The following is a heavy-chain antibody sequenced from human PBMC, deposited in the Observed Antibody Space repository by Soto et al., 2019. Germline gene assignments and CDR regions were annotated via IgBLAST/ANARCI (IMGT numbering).Heavy chain of an antibody. D-gene: IGHD3-10*01. J-gene: IGHJ4*02. CDR1: GYTFSTYG. Sequence: QVQLVQSGAEVKKPGASVKVSCKASGYTFSTYGISWVRQAPGQGLEWMGWISAYDGNTNYAQKLQGRVTMTTDTSTSAAYLEPRSLRSDDTAVYYCARDAGLARFYVSGSYYDYWGQGTLVTVSS. V-gene: IGHV1-18*01. CDR3: ARDAGLARFYVSGSYYDY. CDR2: ISAYDGNT.